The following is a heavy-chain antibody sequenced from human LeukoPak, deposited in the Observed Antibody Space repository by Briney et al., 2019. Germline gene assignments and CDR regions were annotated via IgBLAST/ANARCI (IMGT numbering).Heavy chain of an antibody. J-gene: IGHJ4*02. CDR1: GFTFSSYG. Sequence: PGGSLRLSCAASGFTFSSYGMHWVRQAPGKGLEWVAFIRYDGSNKYYADSVKGRFTISRDNSKNTLYLQMNSLRAEDTAVYYCAKDLANSGSYPSYFDYWGQGTLVTVSS. D-gene: IGHD1-26*01. CDR3: AKDLANSGSYPSYFDY. V-gene: IGHV3-30*02. CDR2: IRYDGSNK.